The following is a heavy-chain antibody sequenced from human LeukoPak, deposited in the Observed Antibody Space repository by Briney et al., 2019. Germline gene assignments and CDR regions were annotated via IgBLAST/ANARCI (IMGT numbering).Heavy chain of an antibody. CDR1: GLTFSSYW. CDR2: IKQDGSEK. Sequence: TGGSLRLSCAASGLTFSSYWMSWVRQAPGKGLEWVANIKQDGSEKYYVDSVKGRFTISRDNAKNSLYLQMNSLRAEDTAVYYCARDPGIAAAGTTPSDYWGQGTLVTVSP. D-gene: IGHD6-13*01. J-gene: IGHJ4*02. V-gene: IGHV3-7*03. CDR3: ARDPGIAAAGTTPSDY.